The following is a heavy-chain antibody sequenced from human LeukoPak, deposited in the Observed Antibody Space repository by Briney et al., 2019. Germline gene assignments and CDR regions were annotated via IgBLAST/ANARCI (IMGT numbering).Heavy chain of an antibody. CDR3: ARSYYDFWSGYPGDGDAFDI. Sequence: ASVKVSGKASGYTCTGYYIHWVRQAPGQGLEWMGWINPNINGTNYAQKFQGRVTMTGDRSISTAYMELSSLRSEDTAVYYCARSYYDFWSGYPGDGDAFDIWGQGTMVTVSS. CDR2: INPNINGT. D-gene: IGHD3-3*01. J-gene: IGHJ3*02. CDR1: GYTCTGYY. V-gene: IGHV1-2*02.